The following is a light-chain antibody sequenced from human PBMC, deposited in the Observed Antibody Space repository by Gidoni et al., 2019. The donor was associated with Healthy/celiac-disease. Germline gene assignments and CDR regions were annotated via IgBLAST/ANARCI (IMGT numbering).Light chain of an antibody. CDR2: DVR. Sequence: QSALTQHASVSGSPGQSITISCTGTSSDVGGYNYVSWYQQHPGKAPKLMIYDVRNRPSGVSNRFSGSKSGNTASLTISVLQAEDEADYYCSSYTSSSSYVFGTGTKVTVL. CDR1: SSDVGGYNY. CDR3: SSYTSSSSYV. V-gene: IGLV2-14*03. J-gene: IGLJ1*01.